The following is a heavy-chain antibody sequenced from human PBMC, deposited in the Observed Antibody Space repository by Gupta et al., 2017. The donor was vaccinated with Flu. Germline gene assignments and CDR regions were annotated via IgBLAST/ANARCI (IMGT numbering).Heavy chain of an antibody. J-gene: IGHJ6*02. V-gene: IGHV3-74*01. CDR2: IGGDGTYT. Sequence: EVQLVESGGGLVQPGGSLGLSCAASEFTFSNYWMHWVRQAPGKGLVWVSRIGGDGTYTNYADPVKGRFIISRDNAKNTLHLQMNSLRAEDTAVYYCVTGGGVDCSGTSCHMGDVWGQGTTVTVSS. CDR1: EFTFSNYW. D-gene: IGHD2-2*02. CDR3: VTGGGVDCSGTSCHMGDV.